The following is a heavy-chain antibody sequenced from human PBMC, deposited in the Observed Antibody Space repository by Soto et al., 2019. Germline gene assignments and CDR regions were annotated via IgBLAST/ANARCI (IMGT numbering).Heavy chain of an antibody. CDR3: ARDKDSSGWSPRCFQH. Sequence: VSVNLYCKAAGYTFSIYGISWVRQAPGQGLEWMGWISAYNGNTNYAQKLQGRVTMTTDTSTSTAYMELRSLRSDDTAVYYCARDKDSSGWSPRCFQHWGQGTLLTVSS. CDR1: GYTFSIYG. J-gene: IGHJ1*01. CDR2: ISAYNGNT. V-gene: IGHV1-18*01. D-gene: IGHD6-19*01.